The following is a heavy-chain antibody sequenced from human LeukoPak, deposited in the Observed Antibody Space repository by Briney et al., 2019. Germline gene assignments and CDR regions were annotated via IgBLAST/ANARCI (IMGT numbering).Heavy chain of an antibody. V-gene: IGHV3-9*01. CDR1: GFTFDDYA. D-gene: IGHD3-9*01. CDR3: AKDPDYDILTGPFDP. Sequence: PGRSLRLSCAASGFTFDDYAMHWVRQAPGKGLEWVSGISWNSGSIGYADSVKGRFTISRDNAKNSLYLQMNSLRAEDTALYYCAKDPDYDILTGPFDPWGQGTLVTVSS. CDR2: ISWNSGSI. J-gene: IGHJ5*02.